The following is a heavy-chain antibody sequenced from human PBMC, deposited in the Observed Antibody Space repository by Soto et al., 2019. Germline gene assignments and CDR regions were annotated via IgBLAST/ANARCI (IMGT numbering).Heavy chain of an antibody. J-gene: IGHJ4*02. CDR2: ISSSSSTI. CDR3: ARVTYDSSGPDY. V-gene: IGHV3-48*02. CDR1: GFTFSSYS. Sequence: GGSLRVSCAASGFTFSSYSMNWVRQAPGKGLEWVSYISSSSSTIYYADSVKGRFTISRDNAKNSLCLQMNSLRDEDTAVYYCARVTYDSSGPDYSGPVPLVTVSS. D-gene: IGHD3-22*01.